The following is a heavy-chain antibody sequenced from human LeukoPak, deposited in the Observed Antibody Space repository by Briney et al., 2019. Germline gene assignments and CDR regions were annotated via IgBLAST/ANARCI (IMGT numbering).Heavy chain of an antibody. V-gene: IGHV3-7*01. J-gene: IGHJ6*03. Sequence: GGSLRLSCAASGFTFSSYWMSWVRQAPGKGLEWVANIKQDGSEKYYVDSVKGRFTISRDNAKNSLYLQMNSLRAEDTAVYYCARSGSSSNYYYMDVWGKGTTVTVSS. D-gene: IGHD6-6*01. CDR3: ARSGSSSNYYYMDV. CDR2: IKQDGSEK. CDR1: GFTFSSYW.